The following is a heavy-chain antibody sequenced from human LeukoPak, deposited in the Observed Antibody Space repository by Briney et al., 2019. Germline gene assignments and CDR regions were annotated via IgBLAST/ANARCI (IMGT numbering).Heavy chain of an antibody. J-gene: IGHJ4*02. CDR3: AIDRRY. CDR1: GFTFSTYW. V-gene: IGHV3-7*01. CDR2: IKKDGSEK. Sequence: GGSLRLSCAASGFTFSTYWMTWVRQAPGKGLEWVANIKKDGSEKYYVDSVKGRFTISRDNAKNSLYLQMNSLRVEDTAVYYCAIDRRYWGQGMLVAVSS.